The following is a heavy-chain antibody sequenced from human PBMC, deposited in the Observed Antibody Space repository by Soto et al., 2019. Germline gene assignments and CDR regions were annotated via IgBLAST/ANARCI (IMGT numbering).Heavy chain of an antibody. CDR1: GGSISSGGYY. CDR2: IYYSGST. D-gene: IGHD2-15*01. J-gene: IGHJ4*02. V-gene: IGHV4-31*03. CDR3: ARDPGICSGGSCYSDPYFDY. Sequence: SETLSLTCTVSGGSISSGGYYWSWIRQHPGKGLEWIGYIYYSGSTYYNPSLKSRVTISVDTSKNQFSLKLSSVTAADTAVYYCARDPGICSGGSCYSDPYFDYWGQGTLVTVSS.